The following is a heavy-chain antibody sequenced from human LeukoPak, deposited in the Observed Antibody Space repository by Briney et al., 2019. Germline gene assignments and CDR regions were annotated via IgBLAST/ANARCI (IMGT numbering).Heavy chain of an antibody. V-gene: IGHV3-23*01. CDR3: ARSLTMVRAYDY. D-gene: IGHD3-10*01. CDR1: GFIFSRYG. J-gene: IGHJ4*02. Sequence: GGSLRLSCAASGFIFSRYGMSWVRQAPGKGLEWVSAISGSGGTTYYADSVKGRFTISRDNSKNTVYLQMNSLRTEDTAVYYCARSLTMVRAYDYWGQGTLVTVSS. CDR2: ISGSGGTT.